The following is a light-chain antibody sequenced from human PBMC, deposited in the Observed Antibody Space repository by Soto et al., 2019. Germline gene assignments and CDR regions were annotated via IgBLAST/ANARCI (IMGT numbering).Light chain of an antibody. Sequence: DIQMTQAPSSLAASVGDRVTITCRGSQSISTYLNWYQQTPGKAPKLLIYDASILESGVPSRFSGSGSGTEFTLTISSLQPDDFATYYCQQYNSYRTFGQGTKVDIK. V-gene: IGKV1-5*01. CDR1: QSISTY. CDR3: QQYNSYRT. CDR2: DAS. J-gene: IGKJ1*01.